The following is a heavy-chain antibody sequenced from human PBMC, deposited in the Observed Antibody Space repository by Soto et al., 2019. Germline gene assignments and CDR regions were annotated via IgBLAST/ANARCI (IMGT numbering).Heavy chain of an antibody. CDR3: ARRAAGTGWFDP. CDR1: GGSISSYY. D-gene: IGHD6-13*01. J-gene: IGHJ5*02. CDR2: IYYSGST. Sequence: QVQLQESGPGLVKPSETLSLTCTVSGGSISSYYWNWIRQPPGKGLEWIGDIYYSGSTNYNPSLTSRVTRSVDTSKNQFALKLSSVTAADTAVYYCARRAAGTGWFDPWGQGTLVTVSS. V-gene: IGHV4-59*08.